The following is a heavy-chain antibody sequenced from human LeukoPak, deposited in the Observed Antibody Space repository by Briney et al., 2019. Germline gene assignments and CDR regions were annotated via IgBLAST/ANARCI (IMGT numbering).Heavy chain of an antibody. D-gene: IGHD2-21*01. J-gene: IGHJ4*02. CDR1: GFTFSSYG. Sequence: GGSLRLSCAASGFTFSSYGMHWVRQAPGQGLEWVAVIWYDGSNKYYADSVKGRFTISRDNSKNTLYLQMKSLRAEDTAVYYCARENSGDSHFDYWGQGTLVTVSS. CDR3: ARENSGDSHFDY. V-gene: IGHV3-33*01. CDR2: IWYDGSNK.